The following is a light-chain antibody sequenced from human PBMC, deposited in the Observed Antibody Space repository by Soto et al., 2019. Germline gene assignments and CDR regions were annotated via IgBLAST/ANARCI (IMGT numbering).Light chain of an antibody. V-gene: IGKV3-15*01. Sequence: ERGMTQSPAALSVSLGERATLSCRASQSVDNKLAWYQFKPGQAPRLLIYGASTRATGVPTRFSGSGSGTEFTLTIGSLQSEDFAIYYCLQYYGLPKTFGQGTEVEIK. J-gene: IGKJ1*01. CDR3: LQYYGLPKT. CDR1: QSVDNK. CDR2: GAS.